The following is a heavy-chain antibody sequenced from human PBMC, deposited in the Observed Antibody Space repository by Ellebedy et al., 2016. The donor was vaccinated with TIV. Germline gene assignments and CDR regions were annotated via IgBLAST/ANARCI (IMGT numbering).Heavy chain of an antibody. J-gene: IGHJ4*02. D-gene: IGHD3-10*01. CDR1: GFTFSSYW. Sequence: GESLKISCAASGFTFSSYWMSWVRQAPGKGLEWVANIKQDGSEKYYVDSVKGRFTISRDNAKNSLYLQMNSLRAEDTAVYYCARDGGSMVRGVPFDYWGQGTLVTVSS. CDR3: ARDGGSMVRGVPFDY. V-gene: IGHV3-7*01. CDR2: IKQDGSEK.